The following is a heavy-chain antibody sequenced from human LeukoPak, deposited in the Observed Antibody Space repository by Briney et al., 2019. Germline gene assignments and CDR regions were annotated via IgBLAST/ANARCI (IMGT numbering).Heavy chain of an antibody. D-gene: IGHD1/OR15-1a*01. Sequence: PGGSLRLSCAASGFSFRTYAMSWVRQAPGKGLEWVSVISGSGASTYYADSATGRFTISRDNSKNTLYLQMNSLRAEDTAVYYCAKDPNTYYFYYSMDVWGKGTTVTVSS. V-gene: IGHV3-23*01. CDR1: GFSFRTYA. J-gene: IGHJ6*03. CDR3: AKDPNTYYFYYSMDV. CDR2: ISGSGAST.